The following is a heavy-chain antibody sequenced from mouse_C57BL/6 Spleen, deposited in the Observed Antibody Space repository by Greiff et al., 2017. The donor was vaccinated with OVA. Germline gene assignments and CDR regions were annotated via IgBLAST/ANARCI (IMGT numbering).Heavy chain of an antibody. Sequence: EVKLVESGGGLVQPKGSLKLSCAASGFSFNTYAMNWVRQAPGKGLEWVARIRSKSNNYATYYADSVKDRFTISRDDSESMLYLQMNNLKTEDTAMYYCVRHGGDYYYGSSYAMDYGGQGTSVTVSS. CDR3: VRHGGDYYYGSSYAMDY. J-gene: IGHJ4*01. D-gene: IGHD1-1*01. V-gene: IGHV10-1*01. CDR2: IRSKSNNYAT. CDR1: GFSFNTYA.